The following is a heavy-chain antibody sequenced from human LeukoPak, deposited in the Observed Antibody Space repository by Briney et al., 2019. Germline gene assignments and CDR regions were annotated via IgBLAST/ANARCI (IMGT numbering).Heavy chain of an antibody. D-gene: IGHD2-21*02. CDR2: TYSDSRT. CDR3: VRKNRDFNAAFDI. CDR1: GFTVSNNY. Sequence: GGSLRLSCAASGFTVSNNYMSWVRQAPGKGLEWVSITYSDSRTNYADSVKCRFTISRDTSQNTLSLQMNSLRAEDTAVYYCVRKNRDFNAAFDIWGQGTVVTVSS. J-gene: IGHJ3*02. V-gene: IGHV3-53*01.